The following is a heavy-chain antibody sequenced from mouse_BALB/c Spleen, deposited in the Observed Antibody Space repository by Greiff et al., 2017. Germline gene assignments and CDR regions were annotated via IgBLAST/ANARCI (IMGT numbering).Heavy chain of an antibody. CDR3: ARGWEGAWFAY. Sequence: QVQLQQSGAELVRPGVSVKISCKGSGYTFTDYAMHWVKQSHAKSLEWIGVISTYYGDASYNQKFKGKATMTVDKSSSTAYMELARLTSEDSAIYYCARGWEGAWFAYWGQGTLVTVSA. CDR1: GYTFTDYA. D-gene: IGHD4-1*01. V-gene: IGHV1S137*01. CDR2: ISTYYGDA. J-gene: IGHJ3*01.